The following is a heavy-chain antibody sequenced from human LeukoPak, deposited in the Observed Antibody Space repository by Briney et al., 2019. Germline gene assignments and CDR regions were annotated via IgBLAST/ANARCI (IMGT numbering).Heavy chain of an antibody. J-gene: IGHJ6*03. Sequence: GGSLRLSCAASGFTFSSYWMSWVRQAPGKGLEWVANIKQDGSEKYYVDSVKGRFTISRDNAKNSLYLQMNSLRAEDTAVYYCARVGGPGFLEWLSYYYYYYMDVWGKGTTVTVSS. CDR2: IKQDGSEK. V-gene: IGHV3-7*01. CDR1: GFTFSSYW. D-gene: IGHD3-3*01. CDR3: ARVGGPGFLEWLSYYYYYYMDV.